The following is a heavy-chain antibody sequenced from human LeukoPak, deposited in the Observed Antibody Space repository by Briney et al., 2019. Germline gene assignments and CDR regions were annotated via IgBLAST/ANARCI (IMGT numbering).Heavy chain of an antibody. Sequence: PSETLSLTCIVSGGSISNYYWSWIRQPAGKGLEWIGRIYSSGSTTYNPSLKSRVTMSVDTSKNQFSLKLSSVTAADTAVYYCARDQVVVVAGNRYNNFDPWGQGTLVTVSS. V-gene: IGHV4-4*07. J-gene: IGHJ5*02. D-gene: IGHD2-15*01. CDR2: IYSSGST. CDR1: GGSISNYY. CDR3: ARDQVVVVAGNRYNNFDP.